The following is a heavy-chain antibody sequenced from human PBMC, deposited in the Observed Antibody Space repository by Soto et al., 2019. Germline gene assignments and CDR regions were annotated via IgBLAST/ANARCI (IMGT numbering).Heavy chain of an antibody. D-gene: IGHD1-1*01. CDR2: IWYDGSNK. CDR3: ARERNECVPYYYYGMDV. J-gene: IGHJ6*02. V-gene: IGHV3-33*01. CDR1: GFTFSSYG. Sequence: VQLVESGGGVVQPGRSLRLSCAASGFTFSSYGMHWVRQAPGKGLEWGAVIWYDGSNKYYADSVQGRFTIYRDNSQNTLYLQMNSTRAEDTAVYYCARERNECVPYYYYGMDVWSQGTTVTVSS.